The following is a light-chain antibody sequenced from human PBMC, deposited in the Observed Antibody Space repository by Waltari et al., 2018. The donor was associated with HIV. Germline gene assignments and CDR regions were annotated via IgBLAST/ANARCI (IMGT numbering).Light chain of an antibody. CDR1: SSDVGGYDS. CDR3: CSYAGTYTYVL. Sequence: QSALTQPRSVSGSPGQSVTISCTGTSSDVGGYDSVSWYLQHPGKVPKLIIYEVIKRPSAVPDRFSGSKSGNTASLTISGLQTEDEADYFCCSYAGTYTYVLFGGGTKLTVL. CDR2: EVI. V-gene: IGLV2-11*01. J-gene: IGLJ3*02.